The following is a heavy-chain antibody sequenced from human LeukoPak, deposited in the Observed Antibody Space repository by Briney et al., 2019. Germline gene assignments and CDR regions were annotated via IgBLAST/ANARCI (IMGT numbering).Heavy chain of an antibody. Sequence: GSLRHSCVDPGFTFSSYWMSSIRPTPGKGLEWVANIKQDGSETYYVDSVKGRFTISRDNAKNSLYLQMNSLRAEDTAVYDCARDTGGGYSCYDCWGQGTLVTVSS. CDR3: ARDTGGGYSCYDC. CDR2: IKQDGSET. J-gene: IGHJ4*02. CDR1: GFTFSSYW. V-gene: IGHV3-7*01. D-gene: IGHD5-18*01.